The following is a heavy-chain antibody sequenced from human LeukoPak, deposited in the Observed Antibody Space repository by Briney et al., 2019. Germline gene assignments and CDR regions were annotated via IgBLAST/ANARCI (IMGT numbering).Heavy chain of an antibody. D-gene: IGHD2-2*01. J-gene: IGHJ4*02. CDR1: GASISSSNYY. CDR2: IYYSGST. Sequence: SETLSLTCTVSGASISSSNYYWGWIRQPPGKGLEWIGSIYYSGSTYYNPSLKSRVTISVDTSKNRFSLKLSSVTAADTAVYYCARYCSSTSCLLDYWGQGTLVTVSS. V-gene: IGHV4-39*01. CDR3: ARYCSSTSCLLDY.